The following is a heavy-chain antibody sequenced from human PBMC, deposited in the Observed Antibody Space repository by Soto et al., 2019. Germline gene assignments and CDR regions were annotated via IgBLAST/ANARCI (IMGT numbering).Heavy chain of an antibody. V-gene: IGHV2-5*02. CDR3: ARLTRGVYDLDRLWEKFDY. J-gene: IGHJ4*02. D-gene: IGHD5-12*01. Sequence: QITVKESGLPLVKPTQTLTLTCTFSGFSLSTNGMGVGWIRQSPGKALEWLALIYWDDDKRYSPSLRSRLTITQDPSKNQVDLTMTNMDPVDTATYYFARLTRGVYDLDRLWEKFDYWGQGTLVTVSS. CDR2: IYWDDDK. CDR1: GFSLSTNGMG.